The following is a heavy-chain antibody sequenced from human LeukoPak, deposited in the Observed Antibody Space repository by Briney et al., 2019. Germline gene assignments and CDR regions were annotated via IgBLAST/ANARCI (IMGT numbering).Heavy chain of an antibody. CDR3: ARILSSAWGELGY. Sequence: PGGSLRLSCAASGFTFSSYGMHWVRQAPGKGLKWVAFIRSDGSNKYYADSVKGRFTISRDNSKNTLYLQMNNLRAEDTAVYYCARILSSAWGELGYWGQGTLVTVSS. V-gene: IGHV3-30*02. CDR2: IRSDGSNK. J-gene: IGHJ4*02. D-gene: IGHD6-19*01. CDR1: GFTFSSYG.